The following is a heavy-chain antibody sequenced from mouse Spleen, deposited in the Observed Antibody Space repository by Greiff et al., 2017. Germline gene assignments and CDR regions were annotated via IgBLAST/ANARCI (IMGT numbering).Heavy chain of an antibody. Sequence: VQLQQSGAELVKPGASVKLSCTASGFNIKDYYMHWVKQRTEQGLEWIGRIDPEDGETKYASKFQGKATITADTSSNTAYLQLSSLTSEDTAVYYCARGNYGAMDYWGQGTSVTVSS. CDR2: IDPEDGET. D-gene: IGHD1-1*02. J-gene: IGHJ4*01. CDR3: ARGNYGAMDY. V-gene: IGHV14-2*01. CDR1: GFNIKDYY.